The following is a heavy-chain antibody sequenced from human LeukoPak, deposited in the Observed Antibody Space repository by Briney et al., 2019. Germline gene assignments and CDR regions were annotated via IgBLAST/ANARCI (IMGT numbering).Heavy chain of an antibody. CDR1: GFTFSSYG. D-gene: IGHD5-18*01. CDR2: ISGGGGST. Sequence: GGSLRLSCAASGFTFSSYGMSWVRQAPGKGLEWVSAISGGGGSTYYADSVKGRFTISRDNSKNTLYLQMNSLRAEDTAVYYCAKQLWGLYFDYWGQGTLVTVSS. V-gene: IGHV3-23*01. CDR3: AKQLWGLYFDY. J-gene: IGHJ4*02.